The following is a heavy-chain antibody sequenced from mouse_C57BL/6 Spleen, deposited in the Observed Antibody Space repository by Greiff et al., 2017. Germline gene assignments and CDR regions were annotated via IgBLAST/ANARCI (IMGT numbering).Heavy chain of an antibody. CDR1: GFTFSSYA. J-gene: IGHJ3*01. Sequence: EVKLMESGAGLVKPGGSLKLSCEASGFTFSSYAMSWVRQTPEKRLEWVAYISSGGDYIYYADTVKGRFTISRYNARNTLYLQMISLKSEDTAMYYCTRGEGLGRGGLAYWGQGALVTVSA. CDR3: TRGEGLGRGGLAY. V-gene: IGHV5-9-1*02. CDR2: ISSGGDYI. D-gene: IGHD2-13*01.